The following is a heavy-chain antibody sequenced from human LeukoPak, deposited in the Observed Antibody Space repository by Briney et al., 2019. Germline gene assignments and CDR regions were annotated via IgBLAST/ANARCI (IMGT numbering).Heavy chain of an antibody. CDR1: GFTFSDYN. D-gene: IGHD1-26*01. CDR2: ISRSGSTK. J-gene: IGHJ4*02. V-gene: IGHV3-11*01. Sequence: GGSLRLSCAASGFTFSDYNMRWIRQAPGKGLEWVSSISRSGSTKYYADSVKGRFTISRDNAKNSLFLQMNSLRAEDTAVYYCASGGRATRFDYWGQGTLVTVSS. CDR3: ASGGRATRFDY.